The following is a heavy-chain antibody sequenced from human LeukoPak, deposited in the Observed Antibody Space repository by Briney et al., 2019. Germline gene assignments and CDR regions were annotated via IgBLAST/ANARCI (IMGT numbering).Heavy chain of an antibody. D-gene: IGHD6-19*01. V-gene: IGHV4-34*01. J-gene: IGHJ4*02. Sequence: SETLSLTCAVYGGSFSGYYWSWIRQPPGKGLEWIGEINHSGSTNYNPSLKSRVTISVDTSKNQFSLKLSSVAAADTAVYYCARAGAVAGIDYWGQGTLVTVSS. CDR3: ARAGAVAGIDY. CDR2: INHSGST. CDR1: GGSFSGYY.